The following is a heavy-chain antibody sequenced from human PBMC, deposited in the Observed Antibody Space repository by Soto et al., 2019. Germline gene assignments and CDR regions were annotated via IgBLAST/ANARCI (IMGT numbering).Heavy chain of an antibody. V-gene: IGHV1-2*02. D-gene: IGHD1-26*01. CDR3: PRDHVGSMSSFDI. J-gene: IGHJ3*02. CDR2: INPNSADT. CDR1: GYTFTDYY. Sequence: GASVKVSCKASGYTFTDYYIHWVRQAPGQGLECMGWINPNSADTYYAQKFQGRVTMTRDTSISTAYMELTRLRSDSTALYYCPRDHVGSMSSFDIWGQGTMVTVSS.